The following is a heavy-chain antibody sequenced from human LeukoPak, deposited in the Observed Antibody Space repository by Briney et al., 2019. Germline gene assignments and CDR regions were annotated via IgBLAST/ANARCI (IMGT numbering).Heavy chain of an antibody. CDR1: GYTFTGYY. J-gene: IGHJ4*02. V-gene: IGHV1-2*02. CDR2: INPDSGGT. CDR3: ARPAGRRDGYNYPY. Sequence: GASVKVSCKASGYTFTGYYIHWVRQAPGQGLEWMGWINPDSGGTSSAQKFQGRVTMTRDTSISTAYMELNRLRSDDTAVYYCARPAGRRDGYNYPYWGQGTLVTVSS. D-gene: IGHD5-24*01.